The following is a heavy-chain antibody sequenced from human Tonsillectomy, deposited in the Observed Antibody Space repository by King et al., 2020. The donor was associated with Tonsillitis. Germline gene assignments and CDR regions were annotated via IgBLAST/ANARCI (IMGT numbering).Heavy chain of an antibody. J-gene: IGHJ6*02. V-gene: IGHV4-38-2*01. CDR1: GYSISSGYY. D-gene: IGHD3-10*01. CDR2: IYHSGST. CDR3: ARGGVYYYSGMHV. Sequence: VQLQESGPGLVKPSETLSLTCAVSGYSISSGYYWGWIRQPPGKGLEWIGSIYHSGSTYYNPSLKSRVTISVDTSKNQFSLKLSSVTAADTAVYYCARGGVYYYSGMHVWGQGTTVTVSS.